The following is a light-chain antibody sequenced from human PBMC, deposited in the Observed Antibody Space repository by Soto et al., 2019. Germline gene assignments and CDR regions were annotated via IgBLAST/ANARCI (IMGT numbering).Light chain of an antibody. Sequence: EIVLTQSPGTLSLSPGEGATLSCRASQSVSSNYLAWYQQRLGQAPRLLIYGASSRATGIPDRFSGSGSGTDFTLTISRLEPEDFAVYYCQQYGTSPITFGQGTRLEIK. CDR3: QQYGTSPIT. CDR2: GAS. CDR1: QSVSSNY. V-gene: IGKV3-20*01. J-gene: IGKJ5*01.